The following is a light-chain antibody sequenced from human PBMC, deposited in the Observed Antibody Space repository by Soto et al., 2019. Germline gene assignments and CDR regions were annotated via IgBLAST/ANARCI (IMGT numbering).Light chain of an antibody. CDR1: QSVSSY. V-gene: IGKV3-11*01. CDR2: DAS. CDR3: QQRSNWLFT. J-gene: IGKJ3*01. Sequence: EIVLTQSPATLSLSPGERATLSCRASQSVSSYLACYQQKPGQAPRLLIYDASSRATGIPARFSGSGSGTDFTLTISSLEPEDFEVYYCQQRSNWLFTFGPGTKVDIK.